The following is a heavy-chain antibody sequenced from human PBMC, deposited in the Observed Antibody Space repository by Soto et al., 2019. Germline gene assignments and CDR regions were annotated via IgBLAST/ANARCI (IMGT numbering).Heavy chain of an antibody. CDR3: ARDVGGGENH. Sequence: ASVKVSCKTSGYTFADFYIHWVRQAPGQGFEWMGWMNPNTGGAVYAQKFLGRVAMTRDTSISTAYMELSGLTFDDGAVYYCARDVGGGENHWGQGTQVTVSS. CDR2: MNPNTGGA. D-gene: IGHD3-16*01. J-gene: IGHJ5*02. V-gene: IGHV1-2*02. CDR1: GYTFADFY.